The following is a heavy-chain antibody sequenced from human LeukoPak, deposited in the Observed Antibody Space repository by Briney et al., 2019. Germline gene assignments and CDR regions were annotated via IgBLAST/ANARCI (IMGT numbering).Heavy chain of an antibody. V-gene: IGHV1-2*02. CDR1: GYTFTGYY. J-gene: IGHJ6*02. Sequence: ASVKVSCKASGYTFTGYYMHWVRQAPGQGLEGMGGINPNSGGTNYAQKFQGRVTMTRDTSISTAYMELSRLRSDDTAVYYCARHHVIAANRIGLYYYGMDVWGQGTTVTVSS. D-gene: IGHD6-25*01. CDR2: INPNSGGT. CDR3: ARHHVIAANRIGLYYYGMDV.